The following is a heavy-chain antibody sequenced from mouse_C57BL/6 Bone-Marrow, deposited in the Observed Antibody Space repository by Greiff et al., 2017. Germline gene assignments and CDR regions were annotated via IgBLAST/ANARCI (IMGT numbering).Heavy chain of an antibody. CDR2: IDPSDSYT. CDR1: GYTFTSYW. D-gene: IGHD2-4*01. J-gene: IGHJ2*01. CDR3: VIYYDYDY. Sequence: VKLQQPGAELVKPGASVKLSCKASGYTFTSYWMQWVKQRPGQGLEWIGEIDPSDSYTNYNQKFKVKATLTVDTSSSTAYMQLSSLTAEDSAVYYCVIYYDYDYWGQGTTLTVSS. V-gene: IGHV1-50*01.